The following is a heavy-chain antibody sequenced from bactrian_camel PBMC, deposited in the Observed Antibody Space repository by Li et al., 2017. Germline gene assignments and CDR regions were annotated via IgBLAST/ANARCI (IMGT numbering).Heavy chain of an antibody. J-gene: IGHJ4*01. D-gene: IGHD1*01. V-gene: IGHV3S40*01. CDR3: TNRLWSASIDNY. CDR1: RFTFKNYY. Sequence: VQLVESGGGLVQPGGSLRLSCAASRFTFKNYYMTWVRQAPGKGLEWVSSITGTGDKSYYTDSVKGRFTISRDNAKNTLYLQLNSLKTEDTAMYYCTNRLWSASIDNYWGQGTQVTVS. CDR2: ITGTGDKS.